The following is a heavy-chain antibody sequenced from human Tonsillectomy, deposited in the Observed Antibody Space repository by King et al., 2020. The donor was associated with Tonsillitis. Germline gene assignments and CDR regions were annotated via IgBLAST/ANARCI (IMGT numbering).Heavy chain of an antibody. Sequence: VQLVESGAAVKKPGESLRISCQGSGYSFSVYLITWVRQVPGKGLEWMGRIDPSDSYTNYSPSLQGHVTISADKSISTAYLQWSRLKAADTAIYYCATRTGFSGYDSFFEYWGQGTLVTVSS. CDR3: ATRTGFSGYDSFFEY. CDR2: IDPSDSYT. CDR1: GYSFSVYL. V-gene: IGHV5-10-1*03. D-gene: IGHD5-12*01. J-gene: IGHJ4*02.